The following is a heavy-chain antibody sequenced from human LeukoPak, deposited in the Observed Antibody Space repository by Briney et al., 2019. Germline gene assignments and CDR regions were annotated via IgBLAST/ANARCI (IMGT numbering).Heavy chain of an antibody. CDR3: ARDHGWFDP. CDR2: IIPIFGTA. Sequence: ASVKVSCKASGGTFSSYAIGWVRQAPGQGLEWMGGIIPIFGTANYAQKFQGRVTMTRDMSTSTVYMELSSLRSEDTAVYYCARDHGWFDPWGQGTLVTVSS. V-gene: IGHV1-69*05. J-gene: IGHJ5*02. CDR1: GGTFSSYA.